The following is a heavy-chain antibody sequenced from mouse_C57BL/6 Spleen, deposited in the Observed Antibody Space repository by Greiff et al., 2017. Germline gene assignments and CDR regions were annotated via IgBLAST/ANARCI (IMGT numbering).Heavy chain of an antibody. V-gene: IGHV1-52*01. J-gene: IGHJ3*01. CDR2: IDPADGDT. CDR3: SRGGRLGDYWFAD. Sequence: QVQLQQSGAELVRPGASVKLSCKASGYTFTSYWMHWVKQRPVQGLEWIGNIDPADGDTHYNQKFKGKATLTADKSSSTAYMQLSSLTSEDSAVYYCSRGGRLGDYWFADWGKGTVVTVSA. CDR1: GYTFTSYW. D-gene: IGHD1-1*02.